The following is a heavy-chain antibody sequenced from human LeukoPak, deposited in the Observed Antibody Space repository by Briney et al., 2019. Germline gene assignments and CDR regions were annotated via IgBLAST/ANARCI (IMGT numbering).Heavy chain of an antibody. CDR2: ISGSGGST. V-gene: IGHV3-23*01. J-gene: IGHJ4*02. CDR3: AKGPGQWLVPGAFDY. D-gene: IGHD6-19*01. CDR1: GFTFSSYA. Sequence: GASLRLSCAASGFTFSSYAMSWVRQAPGKGLEWVSAISGSGGSTYYADSVKGRFTISRDNPKNTLYLQMNSLRAEDTAVYYCAKGPGQWLVPGAFDYWGQGTLVTVSS.